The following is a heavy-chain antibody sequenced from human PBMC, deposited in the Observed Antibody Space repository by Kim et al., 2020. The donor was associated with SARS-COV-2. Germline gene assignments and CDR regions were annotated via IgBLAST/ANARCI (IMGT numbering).Heavy chain of an antibody. CDR3: ARGDYSSSWYAEYFQH. V-gene: IGHV4-59*01. CDR1: GGSISSYY. D-gene: IGHD6-13*01. Sequence: SETLSLTCTVSGGSISSYYWSWIRQPPGKGLEWIGYIYYSGSTNYNPSLKSRVTISVDTSKNQFSLKLSSVTAADTAGYYCARGDYSSSWYAEYFQHWGQGTLVTVSS. J-gene: IGHJ1*01. CDR2: IYYSGST.